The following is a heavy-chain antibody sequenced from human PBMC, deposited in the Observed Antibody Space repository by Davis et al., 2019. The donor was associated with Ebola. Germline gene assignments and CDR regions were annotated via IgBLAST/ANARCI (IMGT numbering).Heavy chain of an antibody. D-gene: IGHD2-8*01. Sequence: AASVKVSCKASGYTFTGYYMHWVRQAPGQGLEWMGRINPNSGGTNYAQKSLGRVSMTRDTSISAAYMELRSLRSDDTAVYYCVRGGCSNGACHDFEYWGQGTLVTVSS. CDR3: VRGGCSNGACHDFEY. CDR2: INPNSGGT. V-gene: IGHV1-2*06. J-gene: IGHJ4*02. CDR1: GYTFTGYY.